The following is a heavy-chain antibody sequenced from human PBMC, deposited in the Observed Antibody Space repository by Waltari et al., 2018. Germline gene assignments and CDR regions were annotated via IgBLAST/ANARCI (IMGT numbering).Heavy chain of an antibody. CDR3: QNDFWSAYYYYGMDV. J-gene: IGHJ6*02. V-gene: IGHV3-23*01. CDR2: ISGSGGST. CDR1: GFTFSSYA. Sequence: EVQLLESGGGLVQPGGSLRLSCAASGFTFSSYAMSWVRQAPGKGLEWVSAISGSGGSTYYADSVKGRFTISRDNSKNTLYLQMNSLRAEDTAVYYCQNDFWSAYYYYGMDVWGQGTTVTVSS. D-gene: IGHD3-3*01.